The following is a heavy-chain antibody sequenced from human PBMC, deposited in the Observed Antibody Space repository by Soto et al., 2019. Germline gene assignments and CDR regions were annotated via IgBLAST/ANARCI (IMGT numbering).Heavy chain of an antibody. V-gene: IGHV3-74*01. J-gene: IGHJ4*02. CDR2: IDGVGTGT. D-gene: IGHD3-3*01. CDR1: GFTFTNYW. CDR3: TTVFGY. Sequence: EVQLVQSGGGSVQPGGSLRLSCAASGFTFTNYWMHWVRQVPGKGLVWVSRIDGVGTGTSYSDSVRGRFTISRDNAENTLYLQMNSLRAEDTAVYYCTTVFGYWGQGTLVTVSS.